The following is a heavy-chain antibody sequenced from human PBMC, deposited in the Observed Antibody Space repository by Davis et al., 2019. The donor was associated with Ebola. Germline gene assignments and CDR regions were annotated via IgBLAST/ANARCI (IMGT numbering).Heavy chain of an antibody. CDR1: GGSIISSSSY. D-gene: IGHD6-19*01. CDR3: ARLGNAVAAFTYHHFDL. Sequence: GSLRLSCTVSGGSIISSSSYWGWIRQPPRKGLEWIGSIYYSGITYYNPSLKSRVTISVDTSKNQFSLKLRSVTAADTAVYYCARLGNAVAAFTYHHFDLWGRGTLVTVSS. CDR2: IYYSGIT. V-gene: IGHV4-39*01. J-gene: IGHJ2*01.